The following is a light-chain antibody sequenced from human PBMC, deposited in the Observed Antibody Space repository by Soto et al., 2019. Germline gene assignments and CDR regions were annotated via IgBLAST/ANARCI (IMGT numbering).Light chain of an antibody. CDR1: NSDIGDYKY. V-gene: IGLV2-14*01. CDR3: RSHANSRV. J-gene: IGLJ3*02. CDR2: EVS. Sequence: QSALTQPASVSGSPGQSITISCTGTNSDIGDYKYISWYQHHPGRAPKLILYEVSDRPSGVSNRFSGSKSGNTASLTISGLQAEDEADYYCRSHANSRVFGGGTKLPVL.